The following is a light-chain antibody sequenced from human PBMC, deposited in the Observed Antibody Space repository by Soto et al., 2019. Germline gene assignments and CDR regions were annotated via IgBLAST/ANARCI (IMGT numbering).Light chain of an antibody. V-gene: IGLV2-14*03. CDR2: AVS. Sequence: QSALTQPASVSGSPGQSITISCTGTSSDVGGYDYVSWYQQHPAKAPKLMIYAVSNRPSGVSNRFSGSKSGNTASLTISGLQADDEADYYCISYTSSSTSYVFGTGTKLTVL. CDR3: ISYTSSSTSYV. J-gene: IGLJ1*01. CDR1: SSDVGGYDY.